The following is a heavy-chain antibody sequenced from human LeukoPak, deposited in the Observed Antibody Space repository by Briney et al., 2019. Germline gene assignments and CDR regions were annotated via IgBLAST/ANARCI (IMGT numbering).Heavy chain of an antibody. CDR3: ARDRYFDWLLRGSVFDY. D-gene: IGHD3-9*01. CDR2: INHSGST. Sequence: SETLSLTCAVYGGSFSGYYWSWIRQPPGKGLEWIGEINHSGSTNYNPSLKSRVTISVDTSKNQFSLKLSSVTAADTAVYYCARDRYFDWLLRGSVFDYWGQGTLVTVSS. J-gene: IGHJ4*02. CDR1: GGSFSGYY. V-gene: IGHV4-34*01.